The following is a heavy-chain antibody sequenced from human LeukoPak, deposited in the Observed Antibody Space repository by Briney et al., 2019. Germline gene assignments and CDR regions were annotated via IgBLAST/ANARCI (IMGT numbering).Heavy chain of an antibody. Sequence: PGGSLRLSCVASGFSFSSYWMHWVRQAPGKGLVWVSRINSDESSTTYADSVKGRFTISRDNAKNTLYLQMSSLRAEDTAVYYCAGGRYSSVWYWGQGTLVTVSS. V-gene: IGHV3-74*01. CDR1: GFSFSSYW. D-gene: IGHD6-19*01. J-gene: IGHJ4*02. CDR3: AGGRYSSVWY. CDR2: INSDESST.